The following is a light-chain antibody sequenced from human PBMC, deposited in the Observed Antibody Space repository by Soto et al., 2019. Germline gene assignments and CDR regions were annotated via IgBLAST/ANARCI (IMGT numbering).Light chain of an antibody. CDR3: CSYAGSYSYV. CDR2: DVS. J-gene: IGLJ1*01. Sequence: QSALTQSRSVSGSPGQSVTISCTGTSSDVADYNYVSWYQHHPGKAPKLIIYDVSERPSGVPDRFSGSKSDNTASLTISGLQAEDEAYYYCCSYAGSYSYVFGTGTKLTVL. CDR1: SSDVADYNY. V-gene: IGLV2-11*01.